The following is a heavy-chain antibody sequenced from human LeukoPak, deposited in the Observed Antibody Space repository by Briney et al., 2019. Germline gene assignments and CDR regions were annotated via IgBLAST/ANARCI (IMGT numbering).Heavy chain of an antibody. D-gene: IGHD2-2*01. CDR3: ARHPDCTRTSCYVDYYGMDV. CDR2: IYPGDSDT. J-gene: IGHJ6*02. Sequence: GESLKISCKGSGYSFTSYWIGWVRQVPGKGLGLMVIIYPGDSDTRYSPSFQGQVTISADKSISTAYLQWSSLKASDTAMYYCARHPDCTRTSCYVDYYGMDVWGQGTTVTVSS. CDR1: GYSFTSYW. V-gene: IGHV5-51*01.